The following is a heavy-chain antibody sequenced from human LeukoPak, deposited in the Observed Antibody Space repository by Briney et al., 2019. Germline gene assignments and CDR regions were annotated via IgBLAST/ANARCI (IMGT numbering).Heavy chain of an antibody. CDR2: IIPILGIA. V-gene: IGHV1-69*04. CDR1: GGTFSSYA. D-gene: IGHD3-3*01. Sequence: SVKVSCKASGGTFSSYAISWVRQAPGQGLEWMGRIIPILGIANYAQKFQGRVTITADKSTSTAYMELGSLRSEDTAVYYCARPGSEITIFRTPPSPAYYYYGMDVWGQGTTVTVSS. J-gene: IGHJ6*02. CDR3: ARPGSEITIFRTPPSPAYYYYGMDV.